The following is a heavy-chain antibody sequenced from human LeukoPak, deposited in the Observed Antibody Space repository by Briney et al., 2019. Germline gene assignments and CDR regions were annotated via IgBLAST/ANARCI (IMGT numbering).Heavy chain of an antibody. Sequence: ASVKVSCKASGYTFTGYYMHWVRQAPGQGLEWMGWINPNSGGTNYAQKFQGRVTMTRDTSISTAYMELSRLRSDDTAVYYCARGGYDFWRGYSPYNWFDPWGQGTLVTVSS. J-gene: IGHJ5*02. CDR3: ARGGYDFWRGYSPYNWFDP. CDR1: GYTFTGYY. CDR2: INPNSGGT. D-gene: IGHD3-3*01. V-gene: IGHV1-2*02.